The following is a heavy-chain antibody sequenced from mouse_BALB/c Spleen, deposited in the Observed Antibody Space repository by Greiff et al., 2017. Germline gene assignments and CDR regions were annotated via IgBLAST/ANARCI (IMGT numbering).Heavy chain of an antibody. Sequence: EVKVEESGPELVKPGASMKISCKASGYSFTGYTMNWVKQSHGKNLEWIGENNPSNGRTNYNEKFKSKATLTVDKSSSTAYMQLSSLTSEDSAVYYCARSEYYGSSYGYFDVWGAGTTVTVSS. V-gene: IGHV1-42*01. CDR1: GYSFTGYT. CDR2: NNPSNGRT. J-gene: IGHJ1*01. CDR3: ARSEYYGSSYGYFDV. D-gene: IGHD1-1*01.